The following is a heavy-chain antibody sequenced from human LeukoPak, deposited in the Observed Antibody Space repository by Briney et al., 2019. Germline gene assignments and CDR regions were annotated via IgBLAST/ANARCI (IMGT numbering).Heavy chain of an antibody. CDR1: GGSFSGYY. V-gene: IGHV4-34*01. CDR3: ARGYDILTGRDY. Sequence: SETLSLTCAVYGGSFSGYYWSWIRQPPGKGLEWIGEINHSGSTNYNPSLKSRVTISVDTSKNQFSLKLSSVTAADTAVYYCARGYDILTGRDYWGQGTLVIVSS. J-gene: IGHJ4*02. D-gene: IGHD3-9*01. CDR2: INHSGST.